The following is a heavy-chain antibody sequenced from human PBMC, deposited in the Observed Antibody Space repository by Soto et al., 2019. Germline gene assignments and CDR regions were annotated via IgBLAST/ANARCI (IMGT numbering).Heavy chain of an antibody. CDR1: GGTFSSYA. CDR2: IIPIFGTA. D-gene: IGHD3-22*01. V-gene: IGHV1-69*13. Sequence: GASVKVSCKASGGTFSSYAISWVRQAPGQGLEWMGGIIPIFGTANYAQKFQGRVTITADESTSTAYMELSSLRSEDTAVYYCARADYYDSSGTPPFQHWGQGTLVTVSS. CDR3: ARADYYDSSGTPPFQH. J-gene: IGHJ1*01.